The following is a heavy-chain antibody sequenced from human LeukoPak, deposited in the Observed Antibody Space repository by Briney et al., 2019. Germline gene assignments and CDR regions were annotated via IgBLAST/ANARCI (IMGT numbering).Heavy chain of an antibody. J-gene: IGHJ4*02. CDR1: GFVFGHSW. V-gene: IGHV3-7*03. D-gene: IGHD3-22*01. Sequence: GGSLRLSCEASGFVFGHSWMSWARQAPGKGLEGVANINLDGSEINYLDSLTGRLTISRDNAKDSLYLQMNGLRAEDTAVYFCVRDRGYSTFDYWGQGTLVTVSS. CDR2: INLDGSEI. CDR3: VRDRGYSTFDY.